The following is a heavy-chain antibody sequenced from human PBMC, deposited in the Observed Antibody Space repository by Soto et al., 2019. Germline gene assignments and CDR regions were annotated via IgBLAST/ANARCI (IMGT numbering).Heavy chain of an antibody. D-gene: IGHD5-18*01. CDR1: GGSVSSGSYY. Sequence: QVQLQESGPGLVKPSETLSLTCTVSGGSVSSGSYYWSWIRQPPGKGLEWIGYIYYSGSTNYNPSLKSRVTISVDTSKNQFSLKLSSVTAADTPVYYCARETYSYGIFDYWGQGTLVTVSS. J-gene: IGHJ4*02. V-gene: IGHV4-61*01. CDR3: ARETYSYGIFDY. CDR2: IYYSGST.